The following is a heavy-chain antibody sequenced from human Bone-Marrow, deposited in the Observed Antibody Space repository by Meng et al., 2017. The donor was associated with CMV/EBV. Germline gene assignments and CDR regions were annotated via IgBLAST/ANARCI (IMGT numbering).Heavy chain of an antibody. CDR3: ARGLTVVTRYYYYGMDV. Sequence: GESLKISCAASGFTFSDYYMSWIRQAPGKGLEWVSYISSSGSTIYYADSVKGRFTISRDNAKNSLYLQMNSLRAEDTAVYYCARGLTVVTRYYYYGMDVWGQGTTVT. J-gene: IGHJ6*02. V-gene: IGHV3-11*01. CDR2: ISSSGSTI. CDR1: GFTFSDYY. D-gene: IGHD4-23*01.